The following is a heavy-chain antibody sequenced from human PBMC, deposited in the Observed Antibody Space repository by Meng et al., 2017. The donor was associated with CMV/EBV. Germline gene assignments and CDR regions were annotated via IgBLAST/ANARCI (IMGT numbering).Heavy chain of an antibody. CDR1: GFTFSSYG. J-gene: IGHJ5*02. Sequence: GESLKISCAASGFTFSSYGMHWVRQAPGKGLEWVAFIRYDGSNVYYADSVKGRFTISRDNPKNTLYLQMNSLRAGDTAIYYCAKVPGPWGQGTLVTVSS. CDR3: AKVPGP. D-gene: IGHD1-14*01. V-gene: IGHV3-30*02. CDR2: IRYDGSNV.